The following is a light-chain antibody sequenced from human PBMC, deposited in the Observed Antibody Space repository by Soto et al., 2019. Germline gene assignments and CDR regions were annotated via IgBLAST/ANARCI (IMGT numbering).Light chain of an antibody. J-gene: IGLJ1*01. CDR1: NIETKT. V-gene: IGLV3-21*02. CDR2: DDA. Sequence: SYELTQPPSVSVAPGQTAMITCGGNNIETKTVRWYQQRPGQAPLLVLYDDADRPSGIPERYSGSNSGNTATLTISRVEAGDEADYYCQVWDSSSDHYVFGTGTKLTVL. CDR3: QVWDSSSDHYV.